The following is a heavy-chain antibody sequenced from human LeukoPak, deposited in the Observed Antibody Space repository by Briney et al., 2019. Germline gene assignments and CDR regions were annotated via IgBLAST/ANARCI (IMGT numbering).Heavy chain of an antibody. CDR3: ARDQYTYGYIDY. J-gene: IGHJ4*02. CDR2: IYRGGDA. Sequence: GGSLRLSCAASGFTFSSYAMSWVRQAPGKGLDWVSTIYRGGDAHYADSVKGRFTISRDNSKNTVFLQMNSLRAEDTAVYYCARDQYTYGYIDYWGQGTLVAVSS. D-gene: IGHD5-18*01. V-gene: IGHV3-23*01. CDR1: GFTFSSYA.